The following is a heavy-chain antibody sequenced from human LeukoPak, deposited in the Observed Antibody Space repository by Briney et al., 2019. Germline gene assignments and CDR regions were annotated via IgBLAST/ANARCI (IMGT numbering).Heavy chain of an antibody. CDR2: IYHSGST. CDR3: ARHYYGSGSYPVGN. Sequence: SETLSLTCTVSGYSISSGYFWGWIRQPPGKGLEWIGSIYHSGSTSYNPSLKSRLTISVDTSKNQFSLKLSSVTAADTAVYYCARHYYGSGSYPVGNWGQGTLVTVSS. J-gene: IGHJ4*02. D-gene: IGHD3-10*01. V-gene: IGHV4-38-2*02. CDR1: GYSISSGYF.